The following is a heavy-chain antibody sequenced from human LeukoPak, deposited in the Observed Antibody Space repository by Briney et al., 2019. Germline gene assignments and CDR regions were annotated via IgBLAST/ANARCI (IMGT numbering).Heavy chain of an antibody. V-gene: IGHV1-3*01. J-gene: IGHJ4*02. CDR2: IDAGNGRT. CDR1: QYTFTDYA. CDR3: AKDRGGTGDFDY. Sequence: ASVKVSCKASQYTFTDYAVHWVRQAPGQRLEWMGWIDAGNGRTKYSRNFQGRVTITRDTSASTAYMELTSLRSEDTAVYYCAKDRGGTGDFDYWGQGTLVTVSS. D-gene: IGHD3-10*01.